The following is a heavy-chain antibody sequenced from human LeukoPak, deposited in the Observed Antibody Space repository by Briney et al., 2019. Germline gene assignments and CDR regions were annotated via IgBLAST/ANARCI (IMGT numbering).Heavy chain of an antibody. D-gene: IGHD6-13*01. J-gene: IGHJ4*02. CDR1: GFTFSNYG. CDR3: ARDYGIAAAGTGLDY. Sequence: GRSLRLSCAASGFTFSNYGMHWDRQAPGKGLEWVAVIWYDGSDKYYVDSVKGRFTISRDNSKNTLYLQMNSLRAEDTAVYYCARDYGIAAAGTGLDYWGQGTLVTVSS. V-gene: IGHV3-33*01. CDR2: IWYDGSDK.